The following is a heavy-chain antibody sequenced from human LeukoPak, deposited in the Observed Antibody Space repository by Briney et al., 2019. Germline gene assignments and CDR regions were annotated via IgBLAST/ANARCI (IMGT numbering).Heavy chain of an antibody. CDR3: ARQAYYYGSGSYSIRGYYYMDV. D-gene: IGHD3-10*01. CDR1: GGSFSGYY. CDR2: INHSGST. J-gene: IGHJ6*03. V-gene: IGHV4-34*01. Sequence: PSETLSLTCAVYGGSFSGYYWSWIRQPPGKGLEWIGEINHSGSTNYNPSLKSRVTISVDTSKNQFSLKLSSVTAADTAVYYCARQAYYYGSGSYSIRGYYYMDVWGKGTTVTISS.